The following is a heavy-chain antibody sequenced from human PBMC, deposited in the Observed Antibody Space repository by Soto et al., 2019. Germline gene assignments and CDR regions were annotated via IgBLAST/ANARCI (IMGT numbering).Heavy chain of an antibody. Sequence: EVQLLESGRGLVQPGGSLRLSCAASGFTFSSYAMSWVRQAPGKGLEWVSAISDGGGSTYYADSVKGRFTISRDNSKNTLYLQMNSLRAEDTAVYYCAKSMTAVTTFFDYWGQGTLVTVSS. CDR3: AKSMTAVTTFFDY. V-gene: IGHV3-23*01. CDR2: ISDGGGST. D-gene: IGHD4-17*01. CDR1: GFTFSSYA. J-gene: IGHJ4*02.